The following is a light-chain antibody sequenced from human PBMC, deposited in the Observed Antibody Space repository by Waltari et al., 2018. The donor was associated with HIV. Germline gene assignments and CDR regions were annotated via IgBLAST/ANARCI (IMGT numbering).Light chain of an antibody. CDR2: MNE. Sequence: QSVVTQPPSASGTLGQRVTISCSGGTYNIGSNYVYSYQHLPGTSPKLLIYMNEQRPSGVPDRISGSKSGTSASLAISGLRSEDEADYYCASWDDSLGGYWIFGGGTNLTVL. V-gene: IGLV1-47*01. J-gene: IGLJ2*01. CDR3: ASWDDSLGGYWI. CDR1: TYNIGSNY.